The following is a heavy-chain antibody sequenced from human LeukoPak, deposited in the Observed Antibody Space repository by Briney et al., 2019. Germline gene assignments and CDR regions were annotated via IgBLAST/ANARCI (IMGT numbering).Heavy chain of an antibody. V-gene: IGHV1-18*01. Sequence: ASVKVSCKPSGYTFTSYPISWVRQAPGQGLEWMGWITTYNGNTHYAQKLQGRVTMTTETSTSTAYMDLRGLRSDDTAVYYCARGYDYGDYVGDFDYWGQGTLVTVSS. CDR3: ARGYDYGDYVGDFDY. CDR2: ITTYNGNT. D-gene: IGHD4-17*01. J-gene: IGHJ4*02. CDR1: GYTFTSYP.